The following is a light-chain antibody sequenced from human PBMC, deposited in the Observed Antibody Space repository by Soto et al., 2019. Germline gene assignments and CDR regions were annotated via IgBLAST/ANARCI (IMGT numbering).Light chain of an antibody. CDR3: QVWDDNSYHHV. J-gene: IGLJ1*01. CDR1: NIGGKS. CDR2: DDS. Sequence: SYELTETASVRVAPGQPARISCGGNNIGGKSVHWYQQKPGQAPVVVVYDDSDRPSGIPERFSGSNSGNTATLTISRVEAGDEAEYHCQVWDDNSYHHVFGTGTKVIV. V-gene: IGLV3-21*02.